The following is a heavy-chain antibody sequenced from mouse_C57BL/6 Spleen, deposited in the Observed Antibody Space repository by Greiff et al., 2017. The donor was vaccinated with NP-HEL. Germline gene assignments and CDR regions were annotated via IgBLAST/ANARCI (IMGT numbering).Heavy chain of an antibody. CDR1: GFTFSDYG. D-gene: IGHD2-14*01. Sequence: EVQRVESGGGLVKPGGSLKLSCAASGFTFSDYGMHWVRQAPEQGLEWVAYISSGSSTIYYADTVKGRFTMSGDNAKNTLFMEMTSLRSEDTAMYYCALSRYVWYFDVWGTGTTVTVSS. CDR2: ISSGSSTI. J-gene: IGHJ1*03. V-gene: IGHV5-17*01. CDR3: ALSRYVWYFDV.